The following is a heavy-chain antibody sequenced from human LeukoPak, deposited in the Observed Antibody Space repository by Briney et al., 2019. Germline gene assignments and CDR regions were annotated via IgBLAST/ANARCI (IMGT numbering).Heavy chain of an antibody. J-gene: IGHJ4*02. CDR1: GGSISSYY. CDR3: ARGIGIVATYFDY. V-gene: IGHV4-4*07. Sequence: SETPSLTCTVAGGSISSYYWSWIRQPAGKGLEWIGRIYTSGSTNYNASLKSRVSMSVDTSKNQFSLKLSSVTAADTAVYYCARGIGIVATYFDYWGQGTLVTVSS. D-gene: IGHD5-12*01. CDR2: IYTSGST.